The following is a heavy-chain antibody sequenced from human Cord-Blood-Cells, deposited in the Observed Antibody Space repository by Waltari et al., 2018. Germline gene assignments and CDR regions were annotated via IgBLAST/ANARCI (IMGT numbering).Heavy chain of an antibody. D-gene: IGHD2-2*01. CDR1: GLPLRSHA. Sequence: VELVETGGGVVQPGGSVRLVCAAAGLPLRSHAVQWFRQAPGKGLGWVAVIWYDGSNKYYADSGKGRFTISRDNSKNTLYLQINSLRAEDTVVYYCARAGCSSTSCYDYWGQGTLVTVSS. CDR2: IWYDGSNK. V-gene: IGHV3-33*08. CDR3: ARAGCSSTSCYDY. J-gene: IGHJ4*02.